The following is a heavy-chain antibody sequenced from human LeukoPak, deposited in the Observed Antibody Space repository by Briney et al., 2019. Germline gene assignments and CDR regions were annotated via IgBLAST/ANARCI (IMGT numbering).Heavy chain of an antibody. CDR1: GGSFSGYY. CDR2: INHSGST. CDR3: ARGVGSYWGGWFDP. D-gene: IGHD1-26*01. Sequence: SETLSLTCAVYGGSFSGYYWSWIRQPPGKGLEWIGEINHSGSTNYNPSLKSRVTISVDKSKNQFSLKLSSVTAADTAVYYCARGVGSYWGGWFDPWGQGTLVTVSS. V-gene: IGHV4-34*01. J-gene: IGHJ5*02.